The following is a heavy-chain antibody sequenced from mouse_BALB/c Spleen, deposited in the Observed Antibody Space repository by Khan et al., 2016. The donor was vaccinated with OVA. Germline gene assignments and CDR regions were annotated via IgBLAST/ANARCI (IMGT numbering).Heavy chain of an antibody. Sequence: EVKLLESGPGLVKPSQSLSLTCPVTGYSITSDYAWNWIRQFPGNRLEWMGYINYSGGTSYLPSLKSRISITRDTSKNQFFLQLNSVTPEDSATYYCARWFAYWGQGTLVTVS. V-gene: IGHV3-2*02. J-gene: IGHJ3*01. CDR1: GYSITSDYA. CDR2: INYSGGT. CDR3: ARWFAY.